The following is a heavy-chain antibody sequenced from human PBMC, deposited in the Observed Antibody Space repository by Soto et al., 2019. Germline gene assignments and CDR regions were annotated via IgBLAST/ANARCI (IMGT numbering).Heavy chain of an antibody. Sequence: ASVKVSCKASGYTFTGYYMHWVRQAPGQGLEWMGWINPNSGGTNYAQKFQGWVTMTRDTSISTAYMELSRLRSDDTAVYYCARGSLYDILTGYSLDFDYWGQGTLVTVSS. D-gene: IGHD3-9*01. CDR2: INPNSGGT. J-gene: IGHJ4*02. CDR3: ARGSLYDILTGYSLDFDY. CDR1: GYTFTGYY. V-gene: IGHV1-2*04.